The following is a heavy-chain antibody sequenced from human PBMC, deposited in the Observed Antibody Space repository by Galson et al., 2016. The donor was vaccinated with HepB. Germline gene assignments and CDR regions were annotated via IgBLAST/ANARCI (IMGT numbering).Heavy chain of an antibody. Sequence: SETLSLTCTVSGRSVSSGTYFWGWIRQPPGKGLEWIGMIYYAGVTHYNPSLESRVTISVDTSKNQFSLRLSSLTAADTSVYYCARSSGSRNGDFDDWGRGALVTVSS. V-gene: IGHV4-39*01. CDR3: ARSSGSRNGDFDD. D-gene: IGHD1-26*01. CDR1: GRSVSSGTYF. CDR2: IYYAGVT. J-gene: IGHJ4*02.